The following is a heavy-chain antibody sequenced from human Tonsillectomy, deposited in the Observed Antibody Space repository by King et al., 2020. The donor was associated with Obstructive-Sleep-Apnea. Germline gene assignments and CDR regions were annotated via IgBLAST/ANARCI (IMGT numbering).Heavy chain of an antibody. CDR3: ARGAGYSFFDY. J-gene: IGHJ4*02. D-gene: IGHD3-22*01. Sequence: VQLQESGPGLVKPSETLSLTCTVSGGSISSYYWSWLRQPPGKGLEWIGYIYYSGSTNYNPSLKSRVTISVDTSKNQFSLKLSSVTAADTAVYYCARGAGYSFFDYWGQGTLVTVSS. CDR2: IYYSGST. CDR1: GGSISSYY. V-gene: IGHV4-59*01.